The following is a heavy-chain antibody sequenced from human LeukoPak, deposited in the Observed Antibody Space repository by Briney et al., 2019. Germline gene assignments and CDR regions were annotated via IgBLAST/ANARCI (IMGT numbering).Heavy chain of an antibody. CDR2: INHSGST. Sequence: PSETLSLTCTVSGGSISSGGYYWSWIRQPPGKGLEWIGEINHSGSTNYNPSLKSRVTISVDTSKNQFSLKLSSVTAADTAVYYCASLRPALRFLEWLYGMDVWGQGTTVTVSS. J-gene: IGHJ6*02. CDR3: ASLRPALRFLEWLYGMDV. V-gene: IGHV4-39*07. D-gene: IGHD3-3*01. CDR1: GGSISSGGYY.